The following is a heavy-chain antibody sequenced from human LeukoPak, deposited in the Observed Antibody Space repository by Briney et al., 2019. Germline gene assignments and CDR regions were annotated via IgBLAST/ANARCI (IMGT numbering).Heavy chain of an antibody. CDR3: GRSEVTIPDSY. J-gene: IGHJ4*02. CDR2: INYDGSEK. CDR1: GFIFSHYW. Sequence: GGSLRLSCATSGFIFSHYWMSWVRQAPGKGLEWMANINYDGSEKYYVDSVKGRFTISRDNAKNSLYLQMNSLRVEDTAVYYCGRSEVTIPDSYWGQGTLVTVSS. V-gene: IGHV3-7*01. D-gene: IGHD2-21*02.